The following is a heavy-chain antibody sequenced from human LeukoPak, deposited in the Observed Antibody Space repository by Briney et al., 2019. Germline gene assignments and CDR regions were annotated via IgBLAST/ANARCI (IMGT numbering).Heavy chain of an antibody. Sequence: ASVKVSCKASGYTFTSSYMHWVRQAPGQGLEWLGWINTDSGDTNYAQQFQGRITMTRDTSINTAYMELSSLRSDDTAMYYCAREGIYVGYCGGGSCPHWFDPWGQGTLVIVSS. J-gene: IGHJ5*02. CDR1: GYTFTSSY. CDR2: INTDSGDT. V-gene: IGHV1-2*02. D-gene: IGHD2-15*01. CDR3: AREGIYVGYCGGGSCPHWFDP.